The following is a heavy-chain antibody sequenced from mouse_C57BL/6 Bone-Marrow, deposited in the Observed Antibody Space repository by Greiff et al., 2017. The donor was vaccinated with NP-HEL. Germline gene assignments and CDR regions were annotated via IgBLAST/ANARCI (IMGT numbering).Heavy chain of an antibody. V-gene: IGHV1-5*01. CDR2: IYPGNSDT. CDR3: ARFPYDGYFHWYFDV. Sequence: VQLQQSGTVLVRPGASVKLSCKTSGYTFTSYWMHWVKQRPGQGLEWIGAIYPGNSDTSYNQTFKGKAKLTAVTSASTAYMELSSLTNENSAVYYCARFPYDGYFHWYFDVWGTGTTVTVSS. J-gene: IGHJ1*03. D-gene: IGHD2-3*01. CDR1: GYTFTSYW.